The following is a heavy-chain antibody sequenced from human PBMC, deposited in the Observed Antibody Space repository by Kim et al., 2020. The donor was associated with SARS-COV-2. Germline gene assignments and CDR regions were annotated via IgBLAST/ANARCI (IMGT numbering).Heavy chain of an antibody. Sequence: SETLSLTCTVSGGSISSGGYYWSWIRQHPGKGLEWIGYIYYSGSTYYNPSLKSRVTISVDTSKNQFSLKLSSVTAADTAVYYCARDALKNPVPLGYYYYYCMDVWGQGTTVTVSS. J-gene: IGHJ6*02. V-gene: IGHV4-31*03. CDR1: GGSISSGGYY. CDR3: ARDALKNPVPLGYYYYYCMDV. CDR2: IYYSGST.